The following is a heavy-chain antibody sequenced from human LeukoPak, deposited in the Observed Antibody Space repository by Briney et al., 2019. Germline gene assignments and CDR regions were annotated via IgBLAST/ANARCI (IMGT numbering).Heavy chain of an antibody. V-gene: IGHV3-21*01. CDR1: GFTFSSYS. J-gene: IGHJ3*02. Sequence: GGSLRLSCAASGFTFSSYSMNWVRQAPGKGLEWVSSISSSSSYIYYADSVKGRFTISRDNAKNSLYLQMNSLRADDTAVYYCARDRSTGPGGAFDIWGQGTMVTVSS. CDR2: ISSSSSYI. D-gene: IGHD2-8*02. CDR3: ARDRSTGPGGAFDI.